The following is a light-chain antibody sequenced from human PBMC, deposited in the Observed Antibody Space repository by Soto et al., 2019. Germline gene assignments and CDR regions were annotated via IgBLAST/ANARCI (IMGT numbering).Light chain of an antibody. Sequence: DIVMTQSPLSLPVTPGEPASLSCRSSQNLLHDNGNNYLDWYLQKPGQSPQLLISLGSNRSSGVHDRFSGSGSGTDFTLKISRVQAEDVGVYYCMQALQTPLTFGGGTKVDIK. V-gene: IGKV2-28*01. CDR2: LGS. CDR1: QNLLHDNGNNY. J-gene: IGKJ4*01. CDR3: MQALQTPLT.